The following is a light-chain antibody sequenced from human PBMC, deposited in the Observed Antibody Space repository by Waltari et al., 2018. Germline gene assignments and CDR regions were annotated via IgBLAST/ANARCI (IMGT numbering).Light chain of an antibody. V-gene: IGLV2-14*03. CDR1: SSDIGGYSF. CDR3: SSYSNTNTPYVVLL. CDR2: DVS. Sequence: QSALTQPASVSGSPGQSITISCTGTSSDIGGYSFVSWYQQHPGKAPKLRIYDVSNRPSGFSYRFSCSKSGNTASLTISGLQAEDEADYYCSSYSNTNTPYVVLLFGGGTKLTVL. J-gene: IGLJ2*01.